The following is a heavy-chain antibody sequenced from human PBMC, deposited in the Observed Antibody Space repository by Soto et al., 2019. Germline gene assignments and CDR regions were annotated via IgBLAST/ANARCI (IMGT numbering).Heavy chain of an antibody. J-gene: IGHJ4*02. CDR2: ISFDGANT. V-gene: IGHV3-30-3*01. D-gene: IGHD3-22*01. CDR3: VLLVHYDCSGPWLDS. CDR1: GFTFSSYN. Sequence: GGSLRLSCVASGFTFSSYNMHWVRQAPGEGLEWVAVISFDGANTFYADSVKGRFTISRDISRDTLYLQMSGLRPGDTAIYHCVLLVHYDCSGPWLDSLGQGILVTV.